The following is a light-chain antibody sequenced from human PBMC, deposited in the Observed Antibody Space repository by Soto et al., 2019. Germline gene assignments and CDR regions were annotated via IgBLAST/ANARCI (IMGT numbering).Light chain of an antibody. V-gene: IGKV3-20*01. CDR2: GAS. CDR1: QSVSSN. J-gene: IGKJ2*02. Sequence: EIVMTQSPATLSVSPGERATLSCRASQSVSSNLAWYQQKPGQAPRLLIYGASIRVTGIPDRFSASGSGTDFTLTINRLEPDDFAVYYCQQYGGSPRTFGQGTKLEIK. CDR3: QQYGGSPRT.